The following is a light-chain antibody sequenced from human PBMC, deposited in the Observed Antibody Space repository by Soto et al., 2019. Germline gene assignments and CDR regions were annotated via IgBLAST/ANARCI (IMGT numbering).Light chain of an antibody. CDR2: GAS. V-gene: IGKV3-20*01. CDR1: QSVLGTF. CDR3: KQYGASPWA. Sequence: EIVLTQSPGTLSLSPGERATLSCRASQSVLGTFLAWYQQLPGQAPRLLIYGASSRAPGIPDRFSGSGSGTDFTLTIRRLEPEDFAVYYCKQYGASPWAFGQGTKVDIK. J-gene: IGKJ1*01.